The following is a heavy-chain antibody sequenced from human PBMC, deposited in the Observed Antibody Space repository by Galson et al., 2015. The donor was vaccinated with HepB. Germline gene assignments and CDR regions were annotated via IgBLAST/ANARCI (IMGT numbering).Heavy chain of an antibody. CDR1: GYTFSTYG. CDR2: ISAYSGNT. D-gene: IGHD6-19*01. V-gene: IGHV1-18*01. Sequence: SCKASGYTFSTYGISWVRQAPGQGLEWMGWISAYSGNTNYAQKLQGRVTMTTDTSTSTAYMELRCLRSDDTAVYYCARDRLRSSGWYSGKYYYYYGMDVWGQGTTVTVSS. J-gene: IGHJ6*02. CDR3: ARDRLRSSGWYSGKYYYYYGMDV.